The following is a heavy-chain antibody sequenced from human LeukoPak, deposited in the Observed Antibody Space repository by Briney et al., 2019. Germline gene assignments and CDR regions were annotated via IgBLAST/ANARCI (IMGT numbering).Heavy chain of an antibody. V-gene: IGHV3-74*01. Sequence: QPGGSLRLSCAASGFTFSSYWMHWVRQAPGEGLVWVSRINSDGSSPAYAGSVRGRFTISRDNAKNTLYLQMNSLRAEDTAAYYCARDQLYCTGGYCYFDYWGQGALVTVSS. CDR2: INSDGSSP. J-gene: IGHJ4*02. CDR1: GFTFSSYW. D-gene: IGHD2-8*02. CDR3: ARDQLYCTGGYCYFDY.